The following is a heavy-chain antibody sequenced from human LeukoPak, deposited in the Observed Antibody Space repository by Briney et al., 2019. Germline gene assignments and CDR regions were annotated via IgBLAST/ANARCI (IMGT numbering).Heavy chain of an antibody. V-gene: IGHV4-38-2*02. CDR2: IYHSGST. D-gene: IGHD4-23*01. CDR3: ARVSFNYGGNSGWYFDL. CDR1: GYSISSGYY. J-gene: IGHJ2*01. Sequence: SETLSLTCTVSGYSISSGYYWGWIRQPPGKGLEWIGSIYHSGSTYYNPSLKSRVTISVDTSKNQFSLKLSSVTAADTAVYYCARVSFNYGGNSGWYFDLWGRGTLVTVSS.